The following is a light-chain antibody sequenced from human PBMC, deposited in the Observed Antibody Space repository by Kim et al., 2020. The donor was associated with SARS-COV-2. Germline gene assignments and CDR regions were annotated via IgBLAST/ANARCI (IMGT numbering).Light chain of an antibody. CDR1: QSISYF. V-gene: IGKV1-39*01. J-gene: IGKJ1*01. CDR3: QQSYTAPRT. CDR2: GAS. Sequence: ASVGDRFTITCRASQSISYFLNWYQQRPGKAPKLLIYGASTLHGGVPSRFSGSGSGTDFTLTISSLQPEDFATYYCQQSYTAPRTFGQGTKVDIK.